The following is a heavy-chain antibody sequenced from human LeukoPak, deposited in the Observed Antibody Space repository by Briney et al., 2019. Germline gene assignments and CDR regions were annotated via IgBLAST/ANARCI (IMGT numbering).Heavy chain of an antibody. V-gene: IGHV3-74*01. Sequence: GGSLRLSCTASGFTFSSYWMHWVRQAPGKGLVWVSRINSDGGSANYTDSVKGRFTISRDNAKNTLYLHMNSLRAEDTAVYFCARDPNIAPAGASYYYYYMDIWGKGTTVIVSS. CDR3: ARDPNIAPAGASYYYYYMDI. J-gene: IGHJ6*03. CDR2: INSDGGSA. CDR1: GFTFSSYW. D-gene: IGHD6-25*01.